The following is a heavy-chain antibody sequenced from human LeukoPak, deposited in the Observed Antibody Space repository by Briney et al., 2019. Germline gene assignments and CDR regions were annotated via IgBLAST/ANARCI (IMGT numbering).Heavy chain of an antibody. CDR2: IYSGGST. J-gene: IGHJ4*02. D-gene: IGHD2-2*01. V-gene: IGHV3-66*02. CDR3: AREVRGYCSSTSCESY. Sequence: GGSLRLSCAASGFTVSSNYMSWVRQAPGKGLGWVSVIYSGGSTYYADSVKGRFTISRDNSKNTLYLQMNSLRAEDTAVYYCAREVRGYCSSTSCESYWGQGTLVTVSS. CDR1: GFTVSSNY.